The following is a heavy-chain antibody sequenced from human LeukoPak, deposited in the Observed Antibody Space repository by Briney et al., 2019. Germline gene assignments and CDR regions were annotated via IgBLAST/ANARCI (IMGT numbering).Heavy chain of an antibody. Sequence: PSETLSLTCTVSGGSIGSSSYYWGWIRQPPGKGLEWIGSIYYSGSTYYNPSLKSRVTISVDTSKNQFSLKLSSVTAADTAVYYCARHRGYSYGPFFDYWGQGTLVTVSS. D-gene: IGHD5-18*01. CDR2: IYYSGST. J-gene: IGHJ4*02. V-gene: IGHV4-39*01. CDR1: GGSIGSSSYY. CDR3: ARHRGYSYGPFFDY.